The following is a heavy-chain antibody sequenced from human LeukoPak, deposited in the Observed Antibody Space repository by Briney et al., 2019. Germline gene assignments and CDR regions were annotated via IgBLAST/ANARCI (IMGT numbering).Heavy chain of an antibody. CDR1: GFTFSSYA. D-gene: IGHD1-26*01. V-gene: IGHV3-23*01. CDR2: ISGSGGST. Sequence: GGSLRLSCAASGFTFSSYAMNWVRQAPGKGLEWVSGISGSGGSTYSADSVKGRFTISRDNSKETVYLQMNSLRAEDTAVYYCAKDRGLVGATPSNFDYWGQGTLVTVSP. CDR3: AKDRGLVGATPSNFDY. J-gene: IGHJ4*02.